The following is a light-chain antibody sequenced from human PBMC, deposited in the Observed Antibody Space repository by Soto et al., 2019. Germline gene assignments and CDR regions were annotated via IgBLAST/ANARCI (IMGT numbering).Light chain of an antibody. J-gene: IGKJ5*01. Sequence: EIVLTQSPGTLSLSPGERATLSCRASQSVSSSYLAWYQQKPGQAPRLLIYAASSRATGIPDRFSGSGSGTDFTLTISRLEPEDFAVYYCQQYDNSPQFTFGQGTRLEIK. CDR2: AAS. CDR1: QSVSSSY. V-gene: IGKV3-20*01. CDR3: QQYDNSPQFT.